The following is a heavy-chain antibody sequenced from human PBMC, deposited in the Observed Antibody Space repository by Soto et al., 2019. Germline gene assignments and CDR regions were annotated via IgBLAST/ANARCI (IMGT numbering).Heavy chain of an antibody. CDR1: GGSITSGAYS. V-gene: IGHV4-30-2*01. J-gene: IGHJ5*02. CDR3: ARGIWNIEEMIYGFYFDP. D-gene: IGHD2-8*01. Sequence: PSETLSLTCAVSGGSITSGAYSFICIRQPPWNVLEWLGYISQSGATYYNPSLERRVTISMDRSKNAFSLNLSSVAADDTAVYYCARGIWNIEEMIYGFYFDPWGPGTLVTVSS. CDR2: ISQSGAT.